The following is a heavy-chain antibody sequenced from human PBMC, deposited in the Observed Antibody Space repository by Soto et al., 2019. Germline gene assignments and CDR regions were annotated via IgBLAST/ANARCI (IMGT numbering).Heavy chain of an antibody. CDR1: GYTFTSFG. V-gene: IGHV1-18*01. CDR2: ISAYNGNT. CDR3: ARDSGNLFNWAYFFDY. D-gene: IGHD7-27*01. Sequence: QGQLVQSGAEVKKPGASVKVSCKASGYTFTSFGISWVRQAPGQGLEWMGWISAYNGNTNYAQKVQGRVTMTTDTSTSTVYMDLSSLRSDDTAFYYCARDSGNLFNWAYFFDYWGQGTLVTVSS. J-gene: IGHJ4*02.